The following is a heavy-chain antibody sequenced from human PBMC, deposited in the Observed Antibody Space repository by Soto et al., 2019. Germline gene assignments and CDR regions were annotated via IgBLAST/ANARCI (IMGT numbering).Heavy chain of an antibody. Sequence: PEGSLRLSCAASVFSFSSYSMNWVCQAPGKGLQCVSAISSSSSYIYYADSVKGRFTISRDNAKNSLYLQMNSLRAEATAVYYCARDPITIFRCGMGVWGQGTTVTV. V-gene: IGHV3-21*01. CDR3: ARDPITIFRCGMGV. CDR2: ISSSSSYI. CDR1: VFSFSSYS. J-gene: IGHJ6*02. D-gene: IGHD3-3*01.